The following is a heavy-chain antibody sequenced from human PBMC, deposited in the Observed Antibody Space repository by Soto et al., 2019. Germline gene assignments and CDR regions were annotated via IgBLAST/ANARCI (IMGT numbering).Heavy chain of an antibody. V-gene: IGHV3-53*02. Sequence: EVQLVETGGGLIQPGGSLRLSCAASGFTVSSNYISWVRQAPGKGLEWVSVIYSGGSTYYADSVKGRFTISRDNSKNTLYLQMNSLRAEDTAVYYCARATYYYDSSGYQNWFDPWGQGTLVTVSS. D-gene: IGHD3-22*01. CDR2: IYSGGST. J-gene: IGHJ5*02. CDR3: ARATYYYDSSGYQNWFDP. CDR1: GFTVSSNY.